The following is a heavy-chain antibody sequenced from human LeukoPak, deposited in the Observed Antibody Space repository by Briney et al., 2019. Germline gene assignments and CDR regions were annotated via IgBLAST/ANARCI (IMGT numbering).Heavy chain of an antibody. J-gene: IGHJ4*02. Sequence: GGSLRLSCAASGFTFSRYSMNWVRQAPGKGLEWVSYISSSSSTIYYADSVKGRFTISRDNAKNSLYLQMNSLRVEDTAVYYCARDMGTTVVTLGCFDYWGQGTLVTVSS. V-gene: IGHV3-48*04. CDR1: GFTFSRYS. D-gene: IGHD4-23*01. CDR3: ARDMGTTVVTLGCFDY. CDR2: ISSSSSTI.